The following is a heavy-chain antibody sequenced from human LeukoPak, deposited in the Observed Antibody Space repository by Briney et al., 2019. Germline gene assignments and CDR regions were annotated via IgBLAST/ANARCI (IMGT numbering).Heavy chain of an antibody. CDR1: GDSVSSNSAA. V-gene: IGHV6-1*01. D-gene: IGHD2-8*01. CDR2: TYYRSKWYN. CDR3: ARQYCTNGVCFPQGAFDI. J-gene: IGHJ3*02. Sequence: SQTLSLTCAISGDSVSSNSAAWNWIRQSPSRGLEWLGRTYYRSKWYNDYAVSVESRITINPDTSKNQFSLQLNSVTPEDTAVYYCARQYCTNGVCFPQGAFDIWGQGTMVTVSS.